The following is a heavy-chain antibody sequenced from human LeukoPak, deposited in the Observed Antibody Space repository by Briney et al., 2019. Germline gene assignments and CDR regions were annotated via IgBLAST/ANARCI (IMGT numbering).Heavy chain of an antibody. CDR2: IYYSGST. D-gene: IGHD2-8*01. J-gene: IGHJ5*02. CDR1: GGSISSYY. Sequence: PSETLSLTCTVSGGSISSYYWSWIRQPPGKGLEWIGYIYYSGSTNYNPSLKSRVTISVDTSKNQFSLKLSSVTAADTAVYYCARRSIRGALMGVGRFDPWGQGTLVTVSS. V-gene: IGHV4-59*12. CDR3: ARRSIRGALMGVGRFDP.